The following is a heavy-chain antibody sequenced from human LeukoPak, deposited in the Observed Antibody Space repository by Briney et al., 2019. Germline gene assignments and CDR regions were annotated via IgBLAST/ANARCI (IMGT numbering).Heavy chain of an antibody. CDR2: IYSRGNI. CDR1: GFTVSSNY. CDR3: AKPTFDSSGYPPGDWYFDL. D-gene: IGHD3-22*01. J-gene: IGHJ2*01. Sequence: SGGSLRLSCAASGFTVSSNYMSWVRQAPGKGLEWVSVIYSRGNIYYADSVKGRFTISRHNSKNTLYLQMNSLRPEDTAVYYCAKPTFDSSGYPPGDWYFDLWGRGTLVTVSS. V-gene: IGHV3-53*04.